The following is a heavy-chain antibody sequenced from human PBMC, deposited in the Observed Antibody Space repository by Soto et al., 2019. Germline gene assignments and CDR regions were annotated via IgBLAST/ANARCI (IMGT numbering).Heavy chain of an antibody. J-gene: IGHJ4*02. D-gene: IGHD1-26*01. CDR1: GFTVSSNY. CDR3: ARSPMGATWSDY. V-gene: IGHV3-53*01. Sequence: EVQLVESGGGLIQPGGSLRLSCAASGFTVSSNYMSWVRQAPGKGLEWVSVIYSGGSTYYADSVKGRFTISRDNSKNTLYLQMSGLRAEDKAVYYCARSPMGATWSDYWGQGTLVTVSS. CDR2: IYSGGST.